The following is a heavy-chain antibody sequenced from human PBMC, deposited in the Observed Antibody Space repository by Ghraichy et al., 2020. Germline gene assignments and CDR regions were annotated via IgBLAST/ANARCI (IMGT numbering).Heavy chain of an antibody. CDR2: INFNGAMT. D-gene: IGHD1-26*01. V-gene: IGHV3-23*01. Sequence: GGSLRLSCAASGFKFVNYAMDWVRQAPGKGLEWVSVINFNGAMTYYADSMKGRFTISRDNSQNTLYLELSSLRVEDTAVYYCAKSLHHTRMYSSDCWGQGTLVTVSS. CDR3: AKSLHHTRMYSSDC. J-gene: IGHJ4*02. CDR1: GFKFVNYA.